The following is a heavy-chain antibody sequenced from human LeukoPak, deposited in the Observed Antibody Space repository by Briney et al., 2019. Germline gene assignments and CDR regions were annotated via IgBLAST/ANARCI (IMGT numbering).Heavy chain of an antibody. D-gene: IGHD2-15*01. J-gene: IGHJ3*02. Sequence: SETLSLTCTVSGGSISNYYWSWIRQPAGKGLEWIGRKYTRGSSNYNPPVQSRVTMSVDTSKNQFSLKLRSVTAADTAVYYCARGRYCSADICTGGDSFDIWGQGTMVSVSP. CDR3: ARGRYCSADICTGGDSFDI. CDR2: KYTRGSS. CDR1: GGSISNYY. V-gene: IGHV4-4*07.